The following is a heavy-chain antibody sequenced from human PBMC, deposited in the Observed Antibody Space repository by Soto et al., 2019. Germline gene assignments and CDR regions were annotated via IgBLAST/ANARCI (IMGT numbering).Heavy chain of an antibody. J-gene: IGHJ4*02. CDR3: ARQPDYSISSGDY. V-gene: IGHV5-51*01. D-gene: IGHD6-6*01. Sequence: GESLKISCTGSGYHFTSYWIDWVRQMPGKGLECMGTIYPGDSDTRYSPSFQGQVTISADKSISTAYLQWSSLKASDTAMYYCARQPDYSISSGDYWGQGTLVTVSS. CDR1: GYHFTSYW. CDR2: IYPGDSDT.